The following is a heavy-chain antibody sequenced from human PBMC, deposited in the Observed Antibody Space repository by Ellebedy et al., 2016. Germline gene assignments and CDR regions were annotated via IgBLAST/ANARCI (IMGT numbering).Heavy chain of an antibody. V-gene: IGHV3-15*01. J-gene: IGHJ4*02. D-gene: IGHD5-18*01. CDR1: GFTFSNAW. CDR2: IKSKTDGGAA. Sequence: GGSLSLSCAASGFTFSNAWMNWVRKAPGKGLEWVGRIKSKTDGGAADYAAPVKGRFTISRDDSKNTLYLQMNSLKTEDTAVYFCTTVYRYNYDSVWGQGTLVTVSS. CDR3: TTVYRYNYDSV.